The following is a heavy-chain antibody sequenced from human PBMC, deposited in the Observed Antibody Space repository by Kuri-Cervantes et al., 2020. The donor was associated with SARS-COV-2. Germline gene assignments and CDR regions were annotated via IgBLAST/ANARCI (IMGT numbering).Heavy chain of an antibody. Sequence: GESLKISCAASGFTFSDYYMSWIRQAPGKGLEWVSYISSSGSTIYYADSVKGRFTISRDDSKNTLYLQMNSLRAEDTAVYYCARVEFWNGYFDYWGQGTLVTVSS. V-gene: IGHV3-11*04. CDR2: ISSSGSTI. CDR1: GFTFSDYY. D-gene: IGHD3-3*01. CDR3: ARVEFWNGYFDY. J-gene: IGHJ4*02.